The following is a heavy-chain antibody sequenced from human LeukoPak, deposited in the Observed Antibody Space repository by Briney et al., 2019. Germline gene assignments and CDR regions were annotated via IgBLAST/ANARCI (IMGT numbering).Heavy chain of an antibody. CDR1: GGSISSSSYF. V-gene: IGHV4-39*07. D-gene: IGHD6-13*01. Sequence: SETLSLTCTVSGGSISSSSYFWAWIRQPPGKGLEWIESIYYTGSTYYNPSLKSRVTISVDTSKKQFSLKVRSVTAADTAVYYCARKEGGQLVNTRRWFDPWGQGTLVTVSS. CDR2: IYYTGST. J-gene: IGHJ5*02. CDR3: ARKEGGQLVNTRRWFDP.